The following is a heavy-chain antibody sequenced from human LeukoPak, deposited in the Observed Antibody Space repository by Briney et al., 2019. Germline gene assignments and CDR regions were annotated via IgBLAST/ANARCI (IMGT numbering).Heavy chain of an antibody. J-gene: IGHJ5*02. D-gene: IGHD4-17*01. CDR3: ARGGPDYGDYDPDP. Sequence: GGSLRLSCAASGFTFSSYGMHWVRQAPGKGLEWVAVISYDGSNKYYADSVKGRFTISRDNAKNSLYLQMNSLRAEDTAVYYCARGGPDYGDYDPDPWGQGTLVTVSS. CDR1: GFTFSSYG. V-gene: IGHV3-30*03. CDR2: ISYDGSNK.